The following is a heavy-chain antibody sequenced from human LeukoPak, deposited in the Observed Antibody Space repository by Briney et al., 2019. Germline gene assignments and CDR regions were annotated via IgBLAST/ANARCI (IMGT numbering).Heavy chain of an antibody. CDR3: ARGGLVEYGDYYFDY. CDR1: GGTFSSYA. D-gene: IGHD4-17*01. Sequence: AASVKVSCKASGGTFSSYAISWVRQAPGQRLEWMGWINAGNGNTKYSQKFQGRVTITRDTSASTAYMELSSLRSEDTAVYYCARGGLVEYGDYYFDYWGQGTLVTVSS. CDR2: INAGNGNT. J-gene: IGHJ4*02. V-gene: IGHV1-3*01.